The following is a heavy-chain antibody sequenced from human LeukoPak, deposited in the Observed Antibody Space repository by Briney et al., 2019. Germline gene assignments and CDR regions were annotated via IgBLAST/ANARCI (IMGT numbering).Heavy chain of an antibody. Sequence: SQTLSLTCAISGDSVSSNSAAWNWIRQSPSRGLEWLGRTYYRSKWYNDYAVSVKSRITINPDTSRNQFSLQLNSVTPEDTAVYYCARGLGRPAWFGELLPQYNWFDPWGQGTLVTVSS. CDR1: GDSVSSNSAA. CDR2: TYYRSKWYN. V-gene: IGHV6-1*01. J-gene: IGHJ5*02. CDR3: ARGLGRPAWFGELLPQYNWFDP. D-gene: IGHD3-10*01.